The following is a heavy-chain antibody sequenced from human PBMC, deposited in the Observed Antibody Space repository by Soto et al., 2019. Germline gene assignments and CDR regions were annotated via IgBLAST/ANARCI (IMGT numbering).Heavy chain of an antibody. V-gene: IGHV1-18*04. CDR3: SSYDFLSGHHLPYA. J-gene: IGHJ6*02. Sequence: GASVKVSCKASGYTFISYGISWVRQAPGQGLEWMGWISAYNGNTNYAQKLQGRVTMTTDTSTSTAYMELNSLRAEDTAIYYCSSYDFLSGHHLPYAWGQGTMVTVSS. CDR1: GYTFISYG. D-gene: IGHD3-3*01. CDR2: ISAYNGNT.